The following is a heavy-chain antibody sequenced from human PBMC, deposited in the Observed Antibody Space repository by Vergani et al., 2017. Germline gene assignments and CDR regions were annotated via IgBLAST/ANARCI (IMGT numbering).Heavy chain of an antibody. CDR2: ISSSSSYI. Sequence: EVQLVESGGGLVKPGGSLRPSCAASGFTFSSYSMNWVRQAPGKGLEWVSSISSSSSYIYYADSVQGRLTISRDNAKNSLYLQMNSLRAEDTAVYYCARDFRPEEVVLTPLDAFDIWGQGTMVTVSS. CDR1: GFTFSSYS. V-gene: IGHV3-21*01. J-gene: IGHJ3*02. D-gene: IGHD2-15*01. CDR3: ARDFRPEEVVLTPLDAFDI.